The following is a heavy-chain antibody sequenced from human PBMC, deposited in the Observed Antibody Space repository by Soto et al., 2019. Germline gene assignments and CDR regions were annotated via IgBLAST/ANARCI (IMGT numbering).Heavy chain of an antibody. CDR3: ASFLSGCSGYDCFYYFDH. CDR1: GFIFSNYA. D-gene: IGHD5-12*01. CDR2: ISGSGGAT. Sequence: EVQLLESGGGLVQHGGYLRHYCAASGFIFSNYAMNWVRQARGRGLEWVSGISGSGGATYYAESVKGRFTIFRDNSKNTMYLQMNSPSAEDTAVYYCASFLSGCSGYDCFYYFDHWGQGTLVTVSS. V-gene: IGHV3-23*01. J-gene: IGHJ4*02.